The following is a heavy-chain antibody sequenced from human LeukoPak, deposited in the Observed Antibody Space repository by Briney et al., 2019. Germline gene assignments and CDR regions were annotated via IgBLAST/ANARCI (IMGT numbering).Heavy chain of an antibody. V-gene: IGHV3-66*01. Sequence: GGSLRLSCAASGFNVSRRYMNWVRQAPGKGLEWVSIFYSDGSTYYADSVKGRFTLSRDSSKNTVFLRMNSLRAEDTAVYYCARDYYYGSGSHYWGQGTLVTVSS. J-gene: IGHJ4*02. CDR3: ARDYYYGSGSHY. D-gene: IGHD3-10*01. CDR1: GFNVSRRY. CDR2: FYSDGST.